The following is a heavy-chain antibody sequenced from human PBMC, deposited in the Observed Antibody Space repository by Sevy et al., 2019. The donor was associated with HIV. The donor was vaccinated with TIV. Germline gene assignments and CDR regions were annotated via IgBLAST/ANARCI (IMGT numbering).Heavy chain of an antibody. CDR1: GFTFSSYA. CDR3: AFWTLTYYYDSSGYDEFDY. V-gene: IGHV3-23*01. D-gene: IGHD3-22*01. CDR2: ISGSGGST. Sequence: GGSLRLSCAASGFTFSSYAMSWVRQAPGKGLEWVSAISGSGGSTYYADSVKGRFTISRDNSKNTLYLQMNSLRAEDTVVYYCAFWTLTYYYDSSGYDEFDYWGQGTLVTVSS. J-gene: IGHJ4*02.